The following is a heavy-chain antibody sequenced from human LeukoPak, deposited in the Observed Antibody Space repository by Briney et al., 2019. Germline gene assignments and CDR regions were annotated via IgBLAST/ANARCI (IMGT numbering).Heavy chain of an antibody. Sequence: PSQTLSLTCTVSGGSISSCDYYWSWIRQPPGKGLEWIGYIYYSGSTYYNPSLKSRVTISVDTSKNQFSLKLSSVTAADTAVYYCARAKLRATVIGFDYWGQGTLVTVSS. J-gene: IGHJ4*02. CDR2: IYYSGST. CDR3: ARAKLRATVIGFDY. V-gene: IGHV4-30-4*01. D-gene: IGHD4-17*01. CDR1: GGSISSCDYY.